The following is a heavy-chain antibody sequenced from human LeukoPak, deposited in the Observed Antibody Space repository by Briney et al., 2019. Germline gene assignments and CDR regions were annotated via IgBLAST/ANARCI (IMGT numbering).Heavy chain of an antibody. Sequence: SVKVSCKASGGTFSSYAIIWVRQAPGQGLEWMGGIIPIFGTANYAQKFQGRVTITTDESTSTAYMELSSLRSEDTAVYYCARSLLGVAGTPFDYWGQGTLVTVSS. CDR1: GGTFSSYA. CDR2: IIPIFGTA. J-gene: IGHJ4*02. V-gene: IGHV1-69*05. D-gene: IGHD3-3*01. CDR3: ARSLLGVAGTPFDY.